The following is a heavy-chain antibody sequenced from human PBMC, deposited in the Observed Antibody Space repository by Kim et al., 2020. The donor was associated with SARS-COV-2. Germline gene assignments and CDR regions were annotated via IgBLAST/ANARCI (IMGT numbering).Heavy chain of an antibody. J-gene: IGHJ6*03. D-gene: IGHD4-4*01. V-gene: IGHV3-21*01. Sequence: YYADSVKGRFTISRDNAKNSLYLQMNSLRAEDTAVYYCARGLQQNYYMDVWGKGTTVTVSS. CDR3: ARGLQQNYYMDV.